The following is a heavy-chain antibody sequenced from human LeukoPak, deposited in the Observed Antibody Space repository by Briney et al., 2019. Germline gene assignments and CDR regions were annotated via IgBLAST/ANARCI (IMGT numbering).Heavy chain of an antibody. D-gene: IGHD3-9*01. CDR2: ISGSDST. CDR3: AKGIRFLDWWILDY. J-gene: IGHJ4*02. Sequence: GGSLRLSCAASGFTFSSYAMSWVRQAPGKGLEWVSAISGSDSTYYADSVKGRFTISRDNSKNTLYLQMNSLRAEDTAIYYCAKGIRFLDWWILDYWGQGSLVTVSS. CDR1: GFTFSSYA. V-gene: IGHV3-23*01.